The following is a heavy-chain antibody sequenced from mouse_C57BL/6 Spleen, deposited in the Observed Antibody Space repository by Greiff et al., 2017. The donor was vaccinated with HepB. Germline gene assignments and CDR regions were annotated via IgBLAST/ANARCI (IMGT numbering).Heavy chain of an antibody. Sequence: EVMLVESGGGLVKPGGSLKLSCAASGFTFSSYAMSWVRQTPEKRLEWVATISDGGSYTYYPDNVKGRFTISRDNDKNNLYLQMSHLKSEDTAMYYCARAQISITTVVDWYFDVWGTGTTVTVSS. V-gene: IGHV5-4*03. J-gene: IGHJ1*03. D-gene: IGHD1-1*01. CDR3: ARAQISITTVVDWYFDV. CDR1: GFTFSSYA. CDR2: ISDGGSYT.